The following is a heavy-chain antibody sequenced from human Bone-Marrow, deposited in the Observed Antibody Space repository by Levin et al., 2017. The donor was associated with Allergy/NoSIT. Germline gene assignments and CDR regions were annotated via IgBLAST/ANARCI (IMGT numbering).Heavy chain of an antibody. CDR2: FDPEDREI. J-gene: IGHJ4*02. CDR1: GYTLTELS. D-gene: IGHD1-26*01. Sequence: ASVKVSCKVSGYTLTELSIHWVRQAPGKGLEWMGGFDPEDREIIYPQKFQGRVTMTEDTITDTAYMEASMELRSLSSEDTAMYYCATGPALAESGVFDYWGQGTLVTVSS. V-gene: IGHV1-24*01. CDR3: ATGPALAESGVFDY.